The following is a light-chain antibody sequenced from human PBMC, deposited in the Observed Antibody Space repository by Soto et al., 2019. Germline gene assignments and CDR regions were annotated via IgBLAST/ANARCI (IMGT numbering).Light chain of an antibody. CDR2: KAS. CDR1: QSISNF. V-gene: IGKV1-5*03. CDR3: QQYNSS. Sequence: DIQMTQSPSTLSASIGDRVTITCRASQSISNFLAWYQQKPGKAPKLLIYKASSFESGVPSRFSGSGSGTEFTLTISSLQPDDLATYYCQQYNSSFGQGTKVEIK. J-gene: IGKJ1*01.